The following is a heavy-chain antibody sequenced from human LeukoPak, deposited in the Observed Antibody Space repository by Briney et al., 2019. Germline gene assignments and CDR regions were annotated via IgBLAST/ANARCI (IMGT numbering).Heavy chain of an antibody. CDR3: GRQGYTGSYDFVDY. D-gene: IGHD3-3*01. J-gene: IGHJ4*02. CDR1: GGSINSYY. V-gene: IGHV4-4*07. Sequence: AETLSLTCSVSGGSINSYYWGWVRQPAGKGLEWIGRIYTTGTNNYSPSLKRRLTITLDAYKNQFPLILRSVPAADTAVYYCGRQGYTGSYDFVDYWSQGTLVTVSS. CDR2: IYTTGTN.